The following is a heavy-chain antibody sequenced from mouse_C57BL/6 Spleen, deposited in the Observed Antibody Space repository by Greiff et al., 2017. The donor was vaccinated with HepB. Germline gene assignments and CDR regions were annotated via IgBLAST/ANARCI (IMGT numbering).Heavy chain of an antibody. J-gene: IGHJ2*01. D-gene: IGHD4-1*01. CDR1: GFTFSSYA. CDR3: ARDGTHYFDY. CDR2: ISDGGSYT. V-gene: IGHV5-4*01. Sequence: EVKVVESGGGLVKPGGSLKLSCAASGFTFSSYAMSWVRQTPEKRLEWVATISDGGSYTYYPDNVKGRFTISRDNAKNNLYLQMSHLKSEDTAMYYCARDGTHYFDYWGKGTTLTVSS.